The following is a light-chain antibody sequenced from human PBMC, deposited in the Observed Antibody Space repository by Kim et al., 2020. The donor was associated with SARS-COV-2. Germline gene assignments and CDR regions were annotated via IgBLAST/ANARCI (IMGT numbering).Light chain of an antibody. V-gene: IGLV1-47*01. CDR3: AAWDDILTGLV. CDR1: NSNIRKKP. Sequence: GHRGNISCSGSNSNIRKKPGCWYQKFPETAPNLLIYKNDQRPSGVPDRISASKSGTSASLAISGLRSEDESEYYCAAWDDILTGLVFGGGTQLTVL. J-gene: IGLJ2*01. CDR2: KND.